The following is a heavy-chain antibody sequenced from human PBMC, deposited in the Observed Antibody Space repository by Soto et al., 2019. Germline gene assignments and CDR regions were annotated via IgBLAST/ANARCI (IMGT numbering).Heavy chain of an antibody. D-gene: IGHD6-19*01. CDR1: GGCISSRNG. CDR3: AMTYSSGWYSPGGYFDY. CDR2: IYHSGST. J-gene: IGHJ4*02. V-gene: IGHV4-4*02. Sequence: SETLALTCAVSGGCISSRNGWSWVRPPPGKGLEWIGEIYHSGSTNYNPSLKSRVTISVDKSKNQFSLKLSSVTAADTAVYYCAMTYSSGWYSPGGYFDYWGQGTLVTVSS.